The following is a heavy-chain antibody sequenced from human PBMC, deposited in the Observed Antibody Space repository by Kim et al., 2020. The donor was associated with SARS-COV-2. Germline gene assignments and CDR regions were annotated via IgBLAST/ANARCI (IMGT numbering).Heavy chain of an antibody. D-gene: IGHD2-21*02. Sequence: QKFQGRVTMTEDTSTDTAYMELSSLRSEDTAVYYCAMVTRGDYYYYYMDVWGKGTTVTVSS. CDR3: AMVTRGDYYYYYMDV. V-gene: IGHV1-24*01. J-gene: IGHJ6*03.